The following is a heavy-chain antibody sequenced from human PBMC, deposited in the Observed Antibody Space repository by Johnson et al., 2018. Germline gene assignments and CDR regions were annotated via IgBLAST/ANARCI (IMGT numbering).Heavy chain of an antibody. J-gene: IGHJ6*01. CDR1: GGTFSSYA. D-gene: IGHD3-3*01. CDR2: IIPIFGTA. Sequence: QVQLVQSGAEVKKPGSSVKVSCKASGGTFSSYAISWVRQAPGQGLEWMGGIIPIFGTANYAQKFQGRVTITADESTSTAYMELSSLRSEDPAVYYCAGDGGITFFGVVITPYYGMYVWGQGTTVTVSS. V-gene: IGHV1-69*12. CDR3: AGDGGITFFGVVITPYYGMYV.